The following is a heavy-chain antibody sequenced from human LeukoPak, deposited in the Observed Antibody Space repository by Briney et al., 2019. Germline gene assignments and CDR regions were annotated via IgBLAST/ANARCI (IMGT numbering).Heavy chain of an antibody. V-gene: IGHV3-74*01. CDR1: GFTFSSYW. CDR2: INSDGSST. CDR3: ARGPQWEPFDY. D-gene: IGHD1-26*01. J-gene: IGHJ4*02. Sequence: GGSLRLSCAASGFTFSSYWMHWVRQPPGKGLVWVSRINSDGSSTSYADSVKGRFTISRDNAKNTLYLQMNSLRAEDTAVYYCARGPQWEPFDYWGQGTLVTVSS.